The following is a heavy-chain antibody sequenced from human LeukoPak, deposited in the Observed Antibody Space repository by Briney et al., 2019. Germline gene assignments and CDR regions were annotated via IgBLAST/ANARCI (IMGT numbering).Heavy chain of an antibody. CDR1: GFTFNTYN. Sequence: GESLRLSCAASGFTFNTYNMNWVRQAPGKGLEWVSSITSSSSYIYYADSVKGRFTISRDNAKSSLYLQMNSLRDEDTAVYYCARDSSMLRGPLVIYYFDFWGQGTLVTVSS. CDR3: ARDSSMLRGPLVIYYFDF. V-gene: IGHV3-21*01. J-gene: IGHJ4*02. CDR2: ITSSSSYI. D-gene: IGHD3-10*01.